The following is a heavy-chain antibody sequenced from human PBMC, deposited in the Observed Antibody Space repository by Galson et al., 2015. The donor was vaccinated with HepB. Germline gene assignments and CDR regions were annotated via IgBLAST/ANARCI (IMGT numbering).Heavy chain of an antibody. CDR2: ISSSSSYT. Sequence: SLRLSCAASGFTLSDYYMSWIRQAPGKGLEWVSYISSSSSYTNYADSVKGRFTISRDNAKNSLYLQMNSLRAEDTAVYYCAGSSSGWYVWPVDYWGQGTLVTVSS. D-gene: IGHD6-19*01. J-gene: IGHJ4*02. CDR3: AGSSSGWYVWPVDY. CDR1: GFTLSDYY. V-gene: IGHV3-11*06.